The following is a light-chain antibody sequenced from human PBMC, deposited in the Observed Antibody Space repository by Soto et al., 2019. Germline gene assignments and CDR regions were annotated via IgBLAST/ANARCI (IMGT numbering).Light chain of an antibody. Sequence: EIVLTQSPGTLSLSPGERATLSCRASQSVSSSYLAWYQQKPGQAPRLLIYGASSRATAIPDRCSGSGSGTDFTLTISRVETEDFAVYYCQHYGSSPHTFGQGTKVEIK. CDR1: QSVSSSY. V-gene: IGKV3-20*01. J-gene: IGKJ1*01. CDR2: GAS. CDR3: QHYGSSPHT.